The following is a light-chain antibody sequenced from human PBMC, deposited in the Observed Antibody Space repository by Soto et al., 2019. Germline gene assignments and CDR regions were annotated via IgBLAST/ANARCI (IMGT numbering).Light chain of an antibody. Sequence: DIQITQSPSTLSASVVDTVTVTFRASQSVSGWLAWYQQKPGKAPKLLIYKASTLKSGVPSRFSGSGSGTEFTLTISSLQPDDFATYYCQKSYSTPINFGQGTRLEIK. CDR3: QKSYSTPIN. V-gene: IGKV1-5*03. J-gene: IGKJ5*01. CDR1: QSVSGW. CDR2: KAS.